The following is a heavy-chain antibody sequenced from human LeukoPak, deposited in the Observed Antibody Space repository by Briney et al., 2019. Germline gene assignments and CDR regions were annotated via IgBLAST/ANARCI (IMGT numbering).Heavy chain of an antibody. CDR3: ARGNPSFWFGELLGYFDY. Sequence: GGSLRLSCAASGFTFSDYYMSWIRQAPGKGLEWVSYISSSGSTIYYADSVKGRFTISRDNAKNSLYLQMNSLRAEDTAVYYCARGNPSFWFGELLGYFDYWGQGTLVTVSS. J-gene: IGHJ4*02. V-gene: IGHV3-11*04. CDR2: ISSSGSTI. D-gene: IGHD3-10*01. CDR1: GFTFSDYY.